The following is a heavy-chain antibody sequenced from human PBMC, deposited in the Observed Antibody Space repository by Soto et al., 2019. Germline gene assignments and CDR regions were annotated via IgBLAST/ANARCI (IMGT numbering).Heavy chain of an antibody. CDR3: ARSAGANSSSSGFDP. Sequence: QVQLVQSGAEVKKPGASVKVSCKASGYIFTGYYMHWVRQAPGQGLEWMGWINPNSGGTNYAQKFQGWVTMTRDTSISTAYMELSRLRSDDTAVYYCARSAGANSSSSGFDPWGQGTLVTVSS. D-gene: IGHD6-6*01. CDR1: GYIFTGYY. J-gene: IGHJ5*02. V-gene: IGHV1-2*04. CDR2: INPNSGGT.